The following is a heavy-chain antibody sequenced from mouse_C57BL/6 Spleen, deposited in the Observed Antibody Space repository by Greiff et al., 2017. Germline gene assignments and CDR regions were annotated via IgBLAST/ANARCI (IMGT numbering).Heavy chain of an antibody. CDR3: ARSLGRGFAY. CDR2: IYPSDSET. CDR1: GYTFTSYW. V-gene: IGHV1-61*01. D-gene: IGHD4-1*01. J-gene: IGHJ3*01. Sequence: VQLQQPGAELVRPGSSVKLSCKASGYTFTSYWMDWVKQRPRQGLEWIGNIYPSDSETHYNQKFKDKATLTVDKSSSTAYMQLSSLTSEDSAVYYCARSLGRGFAYWGQGTLVTVSA.